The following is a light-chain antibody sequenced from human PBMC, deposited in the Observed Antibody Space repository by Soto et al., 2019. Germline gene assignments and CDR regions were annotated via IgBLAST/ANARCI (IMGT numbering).Light chain of an antibody. V-gene: IGKV3-20*01. CDR2: GAS. CDR1: QSISSGY. J-gene: IGKJ4*01. Sequence: ETVLTQSPGTLSLSPGERATLSCRASQSISSGYLAWYQQRPGQAPRLLISGASNRATGIPDRFSGSGSGTDLTLTLSRLEPEDFAVYYCQQYGGSPMVTFGGGPKVEIK. CDR3: QQYGGSPMVT.